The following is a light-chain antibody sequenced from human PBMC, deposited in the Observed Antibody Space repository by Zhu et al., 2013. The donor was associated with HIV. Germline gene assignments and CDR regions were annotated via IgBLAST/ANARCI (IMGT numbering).Light chain of an antibody. J-gene: IGKJ1*01. V-gene: IGKV3-20*01. CDR1: QSIRNNY. Sequence: EAVLTQSPGTLSLSPGERATLSCKASQSIRNNYLAWYQQKPGQSPRLLIYGASSRASDTPDRFSGSGSATDFTLTISRLEPEDFAVYYCHQYSNSRTFGQGTRVEIK. CDR3: HQYSNSRT. CDR2: GAS.